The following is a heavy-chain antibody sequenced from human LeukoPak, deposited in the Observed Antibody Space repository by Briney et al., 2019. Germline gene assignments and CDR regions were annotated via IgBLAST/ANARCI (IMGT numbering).Heavy chain of an antibody. J-gene: IGHJ6*02. D-gene: IGHD5-24*01. Sequence: PGGSLRLSCAASGFTFSSYSMNWVRQAPGKGLEWVSSISSSSSYIYYADSVKGRFTISRDNAKNSLYLQMNSLRAEDTAVYYCARLEAYYYYYGMDVWGQGTTVTVSS. V-gene: IGHV3-21*01. CDR1: GFTFSSYS. CDR2: ISSSSSYI. CDR3: ARLEAYYYYYGMDV.